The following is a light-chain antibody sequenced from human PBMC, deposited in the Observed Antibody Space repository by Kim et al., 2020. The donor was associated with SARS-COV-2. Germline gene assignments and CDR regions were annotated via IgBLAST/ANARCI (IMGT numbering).Light chain of an antibody. Sequence: ELTQPPSSSGTPGQRVAISCSGSSSNSGRNTVSWYQQLPGTTPKLLIYSNNQRPSGVPDRFSGSKSGTSASLAISGLQSDDEADYYCAAWDDSLNGHWVFCGATQRPVL. CDR2: SNN. CDR3: AAWDDSLNGHWV. V-gene: IGLV1-44*01. J-gene: IGLJ3*02. CDR1: SSNSGRNT.